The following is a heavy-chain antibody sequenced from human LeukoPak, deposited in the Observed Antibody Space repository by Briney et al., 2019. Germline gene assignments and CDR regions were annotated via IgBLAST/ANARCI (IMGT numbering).Heavy chain of an antibody. Sequence: GGSLRLSCTVSGFTFSNYAMNWVCQAPGKGLEWVSGLSGSGVRTDYADSVKGRFTVSRDISKDTLYLQMNDLRAEDTAVYYCAKAEGYSTGWFSYWGQGTLVTVSS. CDR3: AKAEGYSTGWFSY. CDR1: GFTFSNYA. J-gene: IGHJ4*02. CDR2: LSGSGVRT. V-gene: IGHV3-23*01. D-gene: IGHD6-19*01.